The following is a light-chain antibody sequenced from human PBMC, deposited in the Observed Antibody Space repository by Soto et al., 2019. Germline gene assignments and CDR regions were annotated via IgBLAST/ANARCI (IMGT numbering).Light chain of an antibody. CDR2: GNS. J-gene: IGLJ3*02. CDR3: QSYDSSLSGWV. Sequence: QSVLTQPPSVSGAPGQRVTISCTGSSSNIGAGYDVHWYQQLPGTAPKLLIYGNSNRPSGVPDRFSGSKSGTSASLANTGLQAEDEADYSCQSYDSSLSGWVFGRGTKLPVL. V-gene: IGLV1-40*01. CDR1: SSNIGAGYD.